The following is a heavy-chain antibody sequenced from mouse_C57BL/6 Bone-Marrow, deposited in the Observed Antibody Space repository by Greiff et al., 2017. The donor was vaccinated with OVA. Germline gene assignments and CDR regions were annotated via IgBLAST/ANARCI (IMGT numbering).Heavy chain of an antibody. CDR3: ARLIYYYGSSPWYFDV. J-gene: IGHJ1*03. Sequence: EVKLVESGGGLVKPGGSLKLSCAASGFTFSSYTMSWVRQTPEKRLEWVATISGGGGNTYYPDSVKGRFTISRDNAKNTLYLQMSSLRSEDTALYYWARLIYYYGSSPWYFDVWGTGTTVTVSS. CDR2: ISGGGGNT. CDR1: GFTFSSYT. D-gene: IGHD1-1*01. V-gene: IGHV5-9*01.